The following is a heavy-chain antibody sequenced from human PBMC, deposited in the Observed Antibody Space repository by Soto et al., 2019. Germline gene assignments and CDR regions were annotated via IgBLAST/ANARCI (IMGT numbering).Heavy chain of an antibody. V-gene: IGHV4-59*01. D-gene: IGHD3-9*01. CDR2: IYYSGST. Sequence: SATLSLTCTVSGGSISSYYWSWIRQPPGKGLEWIGYIYYSGSTNYNPSLKSRVTISVDTSKNQFSLKLSSVTAADTAVYYCAGTTAGDIFPGYYPYLGQGNLVTVSS. CDR1: GGSISSYY. CDR3: AGTTAGDIFPGYYPY. J-gene: IGHJ4*02.